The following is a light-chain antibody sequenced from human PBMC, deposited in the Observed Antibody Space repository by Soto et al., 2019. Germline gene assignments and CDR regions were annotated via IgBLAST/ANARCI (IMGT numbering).Light chain of an antibody. Sequence: QSVLTKPPSASGTPGQRVTISCSGSSSNLGSNYVYWYHQLPGTAPKLLIYRNNQRPSGVPDRFSGSKSGTSASLAISGLRSEYEADYYCAAWYDSLSGSEVFGGGTKVTVL. CDR2: RNN. V-gene: IGLV1-47*01. CDR1: SSNLGSNY. J-gene: IGLJ2*01. CDR3: AAWYDSLSGSEV.